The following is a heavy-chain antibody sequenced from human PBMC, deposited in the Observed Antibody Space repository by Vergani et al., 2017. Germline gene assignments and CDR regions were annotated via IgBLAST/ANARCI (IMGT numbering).Heavy chain of an antibody. V-gene: IGHV3-23*01. D-gene: IGHD3-10*01. CDR3: TTAGGLYYLHGEYFQY. CDR1: GFTFDTYT. CDR2: ISSGGGDI. Sequence: EVQLLESGGGLVQPGGSRRLSCAGAGFTFDTYTMAYVRQAPGKGLEWVATISSGGGDIFYADSVKGRFTISRDNSKNTLFLQMNSLKDEDTAVYYCTTAGGLYYLHGEYFQYWGRGTLVSGSS. J-gene: IGHJ1*01.